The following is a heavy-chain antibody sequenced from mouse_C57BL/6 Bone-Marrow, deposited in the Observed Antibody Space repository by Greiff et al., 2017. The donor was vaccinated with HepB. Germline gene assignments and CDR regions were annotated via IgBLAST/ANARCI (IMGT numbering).Heavy chain of an antibody. J-gene: IGHJ3*01. CDR3: TTIYYGNSFAY. V-gene: IGHV14-1*01. Sequence: AQLQQSGAELVRPGASVKLSCTASGFNIKDYYMHWVKQRPEQGLEWIGRIDPEDGDTEYAPKFQGKATMTADTSSNTAYLQLSSLTSEDTAVYYCTTIYYGNSFAYWGQGTLVTVSA. CDR1: GFNIKDYY. D-gene: IGHD2-1*01. CDR2: IDPEDGDT.